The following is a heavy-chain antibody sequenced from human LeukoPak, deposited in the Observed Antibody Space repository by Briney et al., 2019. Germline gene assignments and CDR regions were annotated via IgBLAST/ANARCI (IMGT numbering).Heavy chain of an antibody. D-gene: IGHD5-24*01. Sequence: PGGSLRLSCVASGFTFSSYGMHWVRQAPGKGLEWVALIWFEGSNKYYADSVKGRFTISRDNSKNTLYLQMNSLRAEDTAVYSCAREISTVEGWLQLRVLRYFDLWGRGTLVTVSS. J-gene: IGHJ2*01. CDR1: GFTFSSYG. V-gene: IGHV3-33*01. CDR3: AREISTVEGWLQLRVLRYFDL. CDR2: IWFEGSNK.